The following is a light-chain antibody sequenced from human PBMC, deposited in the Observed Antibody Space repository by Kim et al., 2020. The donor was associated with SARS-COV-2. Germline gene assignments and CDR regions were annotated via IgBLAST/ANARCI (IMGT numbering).Light chain of an antibody. Sequence: GTSTLTCGLSSGAVSTTYYPSWYQQTPGQAPRTLIYSTNTRSSGVPDRFSGSILGNKAALTITGAQADDESDYYCLLHMGGGISVFGGGTQLTVL. CDR3: LLHMGGGISV. CDR2: STN. CDR1: SGAVSTTYY. J-gene: IGLJ3*02. V-gene: IGLV8-61*01.